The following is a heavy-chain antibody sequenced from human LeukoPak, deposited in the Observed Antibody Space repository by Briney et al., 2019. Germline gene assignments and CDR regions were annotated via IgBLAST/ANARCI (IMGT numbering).Heavy chain of an antibody. V-gene: IGHV3-74*01. CDR3: ASYLTSIPSGMDV. J-gene: IGHJ6*02. CDR1: GFTFSSYW. CDR2: ISTDGSSR. D-gene: IGHD2/OR15-2a*01. Sequence: GGSLRLSCAASGFTFSSYWMHWLRQEPRKGLVRVSRISTDGSSRSYADSVKGRFTISRDNGKNTLYLQMNSLRAEDTAVYYCASYLTSIPSGMDVWGQGATVTVSS.